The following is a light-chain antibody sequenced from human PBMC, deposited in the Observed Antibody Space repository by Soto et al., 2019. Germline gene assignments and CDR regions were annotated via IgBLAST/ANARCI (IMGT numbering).Light chain of an antibody. V-gene: IGKV3-20*01. CDR3: LQYGTFPRT. Sequence: EIVLTQSPGTLSLSPVERATLSCMASQSVRSSYLAWYQQNAGQAPRLLIYGASSRATGIPDRFSGSGSGTDFTLTISRLEPEDFAVYYCLQYGTFPRTFGQGTKVDIK. CDR1: QSVRSSY. CDR2: GAS. J-gene: IGKJ1*01.